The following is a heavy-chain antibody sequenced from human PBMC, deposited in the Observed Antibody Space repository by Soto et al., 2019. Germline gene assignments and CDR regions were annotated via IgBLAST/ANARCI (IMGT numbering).Heavy chain of an antibody. CDR3: GRSPQPTRGIHWYFDL. CDR2: ISYDGINK. Sequence: QVQLVESGGGVVQPGRSLGLSCAASGFTFNTYGMHWVRQAPGKGLEWVAAISYDGINKYYVDSVKGRFTISRDNSKNTLYVQMNSLRAEDTALYYCGRSPQPTRGIHWYFDLWGRGILVTVSS. CDR1: GFTFNTYG. V-gene: IGHV3-30*03. D-gene: IGHD1-26*01. J-gene: IGHJ2*01.